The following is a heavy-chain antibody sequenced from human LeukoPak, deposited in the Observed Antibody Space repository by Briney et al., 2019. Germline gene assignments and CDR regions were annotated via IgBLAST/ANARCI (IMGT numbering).Heavy chain of an antibody. J-gene: IGHJ4*02. V-gene: IGHV4-31*03. D-gene: IGHD2-21*01. CDR1: GGSISSGGYY. CDR2: IYYSGST. Sequence: SETLSLTRTLSGGSISSGGYYWSWIRHPPGKGLEWMGYIYYSGSTYYIPSLKSRVTISVDTSKNQFSLKLSSVTAADTAVYYCARDRSGYSLDYWGQGTLVTVSS. CDR3: ARDRSGYSLDY.